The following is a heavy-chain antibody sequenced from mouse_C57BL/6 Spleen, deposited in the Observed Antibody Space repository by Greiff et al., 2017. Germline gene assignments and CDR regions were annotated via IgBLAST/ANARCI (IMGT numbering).Heavy chain of an antibody. CDR3: ARGDSNYRYYAMDY. D-gene: IGHD2-5*01. CDR1: GYSITSGYY. CDR2: ISYDGGN. J-gene: IGHJ4*01. V-gene: IGHV3-6*01. Sequence: EVHLVESGPGLVKPSQSLSLTCSVTGYSITSGYYWNWIRQFPGNKLEWMGYISYDGGNNYNPSLKNRISITRDTSKNQFFLKLNSVTTEDTATYYCARGDSNYRYYAMDYWGQGTSVTVSS.